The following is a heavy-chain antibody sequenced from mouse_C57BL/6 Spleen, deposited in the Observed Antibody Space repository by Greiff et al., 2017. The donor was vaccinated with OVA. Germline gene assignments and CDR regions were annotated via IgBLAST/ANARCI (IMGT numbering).Heavy chain of an antibody. CDR2: IHPNSGST. J-gene: IGHJ2*01. CDR1: GYTFTSYW. CDR3: ARTPIYYGNYEGYFDY. Sequence: VQLQQPGAELVKPGASVKLSCKASGYTFTSYWMHWVKQRPGQGLEWIGMIHPNSGSTNYNEKFKSKATLTVDKSSSTAYMQLSSLTSEDSAVYYCARTPIYYGNYEGYFDYWGQGTTLTVSS. D-gene: IGHD2-1*01. V-gene: IGHV1-64*01.